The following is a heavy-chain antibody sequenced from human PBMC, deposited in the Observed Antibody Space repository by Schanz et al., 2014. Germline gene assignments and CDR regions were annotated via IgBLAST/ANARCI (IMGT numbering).Heavy chain of an antibody. CDR2: MSGSGSTA. V-gene: IGHV3-23*01. J-gene: IGHJ4*02. CDR3: AKHVRSLTGNDY. D-gene: IGHD3-9*01. Sequence: EVQLLESGGGLVQPGGSLRLSCVASGFTFFGSFAMSWVRQAPGKGLEWVSGMSGSGSTADYADSVKGRFIISRDNSKNTLYLQVNSLRAEDTAVYYCAKHVRSLTGNDYWGQGTLVAVSS. CDR1: GFTFFGSFA.